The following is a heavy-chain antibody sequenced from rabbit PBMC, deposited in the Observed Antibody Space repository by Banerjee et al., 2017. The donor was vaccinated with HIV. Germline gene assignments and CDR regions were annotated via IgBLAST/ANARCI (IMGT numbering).Heavy chain of an antibody. CDR3: ARCFSYASCTLDL. Sequence: QSLEESGGDLVKPGASLTLTCTSSGFSFSSNYYMCWVRQAPGKGLEWIACIYAGSGGNTYYATWAKGRFTISKTSSTTVTLQMTSLTVADTATYFCARCFSYASCTLDLWGQGTLVTVS. J-gene: IGHJ3*01. CDR1: GFSFSSNYY. V-gene: IGHV1S40*01. D-gene: IGHD1-1*01. CDR2: IYAGSGGNT.